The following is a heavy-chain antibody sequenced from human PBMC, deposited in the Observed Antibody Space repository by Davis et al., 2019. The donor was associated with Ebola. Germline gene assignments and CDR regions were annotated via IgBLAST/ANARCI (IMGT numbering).Heavy chain of an antibody. V-gene: IGHV3-53*01. CDR2: IYTGGRT. Sequence: GESLKISCAASGFTVSSKYMSWVRQAPGKGLEWVSLIYTGGRTFYADSVEGRFTISRDNSENTLYLQMNGLRDEDTAVYYCARSSGYYDFLSPMDVWGKGTTVIVSS. D-gene: IGHD3/OR15-3a*01. CDR1: GFTVSSKY. J-gene: IGHJ6*04. CDR3: ARSSGYYDFLSPMDV.